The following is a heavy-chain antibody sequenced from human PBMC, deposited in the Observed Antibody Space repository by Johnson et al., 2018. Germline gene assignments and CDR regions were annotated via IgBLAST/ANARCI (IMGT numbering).Heavy chain of an antibody. CDR2: ISYDGRNK. D-gene: IGHD3-10*01. CDR3: AKVFGSGTYYKASPSYHFGMDV. CDR1: GFTFNSYG. Sequence: QVQLVESGGCVVQPGRSLRLSCAASGFTFNSYGMHWVRQAPGKGLEWVAVISYDGRNKYYVDSVKGRFTISRDNSKNTLYLQMNTLRAEDTAVYYCAKVFGSGTYYKASPSYHFGMDVWGQGTTVTVSS. J-gene: IGHJ6*02. V-gene: IGHV3-30*18.